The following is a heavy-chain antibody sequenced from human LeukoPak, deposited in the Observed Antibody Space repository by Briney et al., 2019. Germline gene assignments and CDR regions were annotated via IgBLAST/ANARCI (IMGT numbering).Heavy chain of an antibody. V-gene: IGHV4-59*08. D-gene: IGHD3-22*01. J-gene: IGHJ5*02. Sequence: SETLSLTCTVSGDSIGRSYWSWIRQPPGKGLEWIGYISSRGRSTYTPALKSRVTISADTSNNQFSLSLTSPTAADTAVYYCVRHRESYYESSHMGFDPWGQGTLVIVSS. CDR1: GDSIGRSY. CDR2: ISSRGRS. CDR3: VRHRESYYESSHMGFDP.